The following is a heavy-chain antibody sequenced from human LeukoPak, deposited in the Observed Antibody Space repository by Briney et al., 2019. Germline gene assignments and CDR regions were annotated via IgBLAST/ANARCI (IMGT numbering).Heavy chain of an antibody. CDR1: GFTFSSYG. Sequence: GGSLRLSCAASGFTFSSYGMHWIRQAPGKGLEWVAVISYDGSNKYYADSVKGRFTISRDNSKNTLYLQMNSLTAEDTAVYYCAREGRITMVRGVMRGAFDIWGQGTMVTVSS. D-gene: IGHD3-10*01. CDR2: ISYDGSNK. CDR3: AREGRITMVRGVMRGAFDI. J-gene: IGHJ3*02. V-gene: IGHV3-30*03.